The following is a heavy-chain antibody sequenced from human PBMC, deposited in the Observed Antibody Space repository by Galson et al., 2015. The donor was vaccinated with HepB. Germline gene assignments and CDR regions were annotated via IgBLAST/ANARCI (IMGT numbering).Heavy chain of an antibody. J-gene: IGHJ4*02. V-gene: IGHV1-46*03. D-gene: IGHD3-10*01. CDR2: INPSGGST. CDR1: GYTFTSYC. Sequence: SVKVSCKASGYTFTSYCMHWVRQAPGQGLEWMGIINPSGGSTSYAQKFQGRVTMTRDTSTSTVYTELSSLRSEDTAVYYCARDQGYYGSGSYYKSLGSWGQGTLVTVSS. CDR3: ARDQGYYGSGSYYKSLGS.